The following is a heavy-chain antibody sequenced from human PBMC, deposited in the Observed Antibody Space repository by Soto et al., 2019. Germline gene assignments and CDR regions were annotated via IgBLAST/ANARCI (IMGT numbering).Heavy chain of an antibody. CDR3: ARADHCSSTSCYRGVGYYGMDV. V-gene: IGHV1-2*02. CDR1: GYTFTGYY. Sequence: GASVKVSCKASGYTFTGYYMHWVRQAPGQGLEWMGWINPNSGGTNYAQKFQGRVTMTRDTSISTAYMELSRLRSDDTAVYYCARADHCSSTSCYRGVGYYGMDVWGQGTTVTAP. J-gene: IGHJ6*02. D-gene: IGHD2-2*02. CDR2: INPNSGGT.